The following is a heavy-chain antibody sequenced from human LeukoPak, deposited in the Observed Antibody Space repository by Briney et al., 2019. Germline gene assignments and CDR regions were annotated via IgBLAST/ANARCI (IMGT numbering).Heavy chain of an antibody. D-gene: IGHD6-19*01. CDR1: GFTFSNAW. J-gene: IGHJ6*03. CDR3: TTDLRIAVAGTYYYYYYMDV. V-gene: IGHV3-15*01. Sequence: GGSLRLSCAASGFTFSNAWMSWVRQAPGKGLEWVGRIKSKTDGGTTDYAAPVKGRFTISRDDSKNTLYLQMNSPKTEDAAVYYCTTDLRIAVAGTYYYYYYMDVWGKGTTVTVSS. CDR2: IKSKTDGGTT.